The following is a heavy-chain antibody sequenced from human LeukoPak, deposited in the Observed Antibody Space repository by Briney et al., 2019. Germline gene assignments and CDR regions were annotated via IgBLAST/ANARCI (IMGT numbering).Heavy chain of an antibody. V-gene: IGHV4-4*07. CDR1: GGSISSYY. J-gene: IGHJ1*01. CDR2: VYSSGST. D-gene: IGHD3-22*01. Sequence: SETLSLTCTVSGGSISSYYWSWIRQPAGKGLECIGRVYSSGSTNYNPSLKSRVTMSIDTSKNQFSLKLTSVTAADTAVYYCARNYYDGGGYYTQYLQHWGQGTLVTVSS. CDR3: ARNYYDGGGYYTQYLQH.